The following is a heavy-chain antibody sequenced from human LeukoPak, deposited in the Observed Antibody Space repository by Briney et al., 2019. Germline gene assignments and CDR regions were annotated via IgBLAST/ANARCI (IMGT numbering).Heavy chain of an antibody. CDR3: ARDIPWGGMDV. CDR1: GFTFSSYG. J-gene: IGHJ6*02. CDR2: IWYDGSNK. Sequence: PGGSLRLSCAASGFTFSSYGMHWVRQAPGKGLEWVAVIWYDGSNKYYADSVKGRFTISRDNAKNSLYLQMNSLRAEDTAVYYCARDIPWGGMDVWGQGTTVTVSS. V-gene: IGHV3-33*01. D-gene: IGHD3-16*01.